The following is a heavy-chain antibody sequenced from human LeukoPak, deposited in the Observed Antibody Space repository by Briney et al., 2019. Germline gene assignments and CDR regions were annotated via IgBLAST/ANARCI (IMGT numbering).Heavy chain of an antibody. CDR2: IYYSGST. CDR1: GGSISSYY. CDR3: ARITYYYDSSGYHYFDY. V-gene: IGHV4-59*01. D-gene: IGHD3-22*01. J-gene: IGHJ4*02. Sequence: PSETLSLTCTVSGGSISSYYWSWIRQPPGKGLKWIGYIYYSGSTNYNPSLKSRVTISVDTSKDQFSLKLSSVTAADTAVYYCARITYYYDSSGYHYFDYWGQGTLVTVSS.